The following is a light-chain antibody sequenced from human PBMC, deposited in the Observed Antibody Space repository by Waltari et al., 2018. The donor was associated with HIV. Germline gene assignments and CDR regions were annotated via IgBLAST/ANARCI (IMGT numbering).Light chain of an antibody. CDR1: QTISSY. CDR2: AAS. Sequence: IQMTQSPSSLSASVGYKVHITCRASQTISSYLNWYQQKLGKAPNLLIYAASRLQSGVPSRFSGSESGTDFTLNISSLQPEDFATYYCQQSYSTPYTFGQGTKLEIK. V-gene: IGKV1-39*01. J-gene: IGKJ2*01. CDR3: QQSYSTPYT.